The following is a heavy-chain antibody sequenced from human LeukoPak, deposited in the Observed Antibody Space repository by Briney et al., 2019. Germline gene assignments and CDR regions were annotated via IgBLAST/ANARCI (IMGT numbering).Heavy chain of an antibody. V-gene: IGHV4-34*01. CDR3: ARVRRSGLGRLLWFGESHDFDY. D-gene: IGHD3-10*01. J-gene: IGHJ4*02. CDR2: INHSGST. CDR1: GASFRGYY. Sequence: SETLSPTCAVYGASFRGYYSSWIRQPPGKGRGWSGEINHSGSTNYNPSLRSRVTISVATSKNQFSLKLSSVTAADTAVYYCARVRRSGLGRLLWFGESHDFDYWGQGTLVTVSS.